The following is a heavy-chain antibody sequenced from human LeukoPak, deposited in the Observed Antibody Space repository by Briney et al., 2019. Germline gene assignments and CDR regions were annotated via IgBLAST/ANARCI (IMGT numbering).Heavy chain of an antibody. D-gene: IGHD3-22*01. V-gene: IGHV5-51*01. J-gene: IGHJ3*02. CDR3: ARHSSYDSSGQLGIDI. CDR2: IYPGDSDT. CDR1: GYRFTSYW. Sequence: GESLKISCKGSGYRFTSYWIGWVRQMPGKGLEWIGIIYPGDSDTRYSPSFQGQVTISADKSISTAYLQWSSLKASDTAMYYCARHSSYDSSGQLGIDIWGQGTMVTVSS.